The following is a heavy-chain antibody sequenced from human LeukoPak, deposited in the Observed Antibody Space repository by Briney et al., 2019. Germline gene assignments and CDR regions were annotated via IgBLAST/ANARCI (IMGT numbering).Heavy chain of an antibody. CDR3: ARSRAARSYDAFDI. D-gene: IGHD6-6*01. CDR2: INPSGGST. V-gene: IGHV1-46*01. Sequence: GASVTVSCTASGYTFTSYYMHWVRQAPGQGLEWMGLINPSGGSTSYAQKFQGRVTMTRDMSTSTVYMELSSLRSEDTAVYYCARSRAARSYDAFDIWGQGTMVTVSS. CDR1: GYTFTSYY. J-gene: IGHJ3*02.